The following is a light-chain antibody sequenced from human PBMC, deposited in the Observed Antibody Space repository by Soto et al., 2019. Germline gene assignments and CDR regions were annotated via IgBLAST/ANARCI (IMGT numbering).Light chain of an antibody. J-gene: IGLJ2*01. CDR2: EVS. Sequence: QSALTQPASVSGSPGQSITISCTGTSSDIGNYNYVSWYQQHPGKAPKLLIYEVSNRPSGVSNRFSGSKSGNTASLTISGLQPEDEADYYCSSYTTSSSNVVFGGGTQLTVL. CDR3: SSYTTSSSNVV. CDR1: SSDIGNYNY. V-gene: IGLV2-14*01.